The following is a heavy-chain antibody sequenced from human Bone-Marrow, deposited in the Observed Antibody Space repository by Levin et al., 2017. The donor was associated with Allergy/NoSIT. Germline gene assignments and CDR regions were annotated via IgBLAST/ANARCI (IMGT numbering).Heavy chain of an antibody. CDR3: ARAVVLVLDTHFDN. D-gene: IGHD2-15*01. Sequence: PSETLSLTCTVSGGSVSSGHYYWSWIRQHPRKGLEWIGYIDYSGSTYYNPSLTSRVTIAVDPSKTQFSLKLSSVTAADTAVYYCARAVVLVLDTHFDNWGQGTLVTVSS. V-gene: IGHV4-31*03. J-gene: IGHJ4*02. CDR1: GGSVSSGHYY. CDR2: IDYSGST.